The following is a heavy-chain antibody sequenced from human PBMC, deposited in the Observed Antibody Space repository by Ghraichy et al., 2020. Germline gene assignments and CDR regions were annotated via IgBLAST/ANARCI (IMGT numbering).Heavy chain of an antibody. J-gene: IGHJ4*02. V-gene: IGHV3-66*01. CDR1: GFTVSSNY. CDR2: IYSGGST. Sequence: GESLNISCAASGFTVSSNYMSWVRQAPGKGLEWVSVIYSGGSTYYADSVKGRFTISRDNSKNTLYLQMNSLRAEDTAVYYCAREGGRYSYELDYWGQGTLVTVSS. D-gene: IGHD5-18*01. CDR3: AREGGRYSYELDY.